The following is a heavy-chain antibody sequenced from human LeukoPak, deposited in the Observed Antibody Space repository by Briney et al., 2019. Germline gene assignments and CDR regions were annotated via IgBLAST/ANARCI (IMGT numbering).Heavy chain of an antibody. V-gene: IGHV4-34*01. CDR3: AREGYCSSTSCYKL. J-gene: IGHJ4*02. Sequence: PSETLSLTCAVYGGSFSGYYWSWIRQPPGKGLEWIGEINHSGSTNYNPSLKSRVTMSVDTSKNQFSLKLSSVTAADTAVYYCAREGYCSSTSCYKLWGQGTLVTVSS. D-gene: IGHD2-2*02. CDR2: INHSGST. CDR1: GGSFSGYY.